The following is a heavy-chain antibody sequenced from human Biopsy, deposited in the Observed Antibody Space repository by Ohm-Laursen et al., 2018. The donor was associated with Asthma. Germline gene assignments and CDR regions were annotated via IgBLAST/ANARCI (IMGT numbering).Heavy chain of an antibody. D-gene: IGHD3-10*01. CDR3: ARDVLACYLPAFDF. CDR2: GGSYYDGGLK. CDR1: GFTFRSYA. J-gene: IGHJ4*02. Sequence: SLRLSCSASGFTFRSYAMHWVRQAPGKGLEWVAVGGSYYDGGLKYYADSVNGRLTVSRDDSKKTLYLQMNSLITDDTAVYYCARDVLACYLPAFDFLGQGTLVTVSS. V-gene: IGHV3-30-3*01.